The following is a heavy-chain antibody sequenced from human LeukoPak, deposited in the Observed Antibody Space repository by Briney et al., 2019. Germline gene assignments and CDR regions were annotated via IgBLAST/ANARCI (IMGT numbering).Heavy chain of an antibody. V-gene: IGHV1-2*06. J-gene: IGHJ4*02. Sequence: ASVKVSCKASGYTFTGYHMHWVRQAPGQGLEWMGRINPNSGDTNYAQNFQGRVTMTRDTSISTAYMELSRLRSDDTAVYYCARGHYYYDSSGYPTFDYWGQGTLVTVSS. CDR2: INPNSGDT. CDR1: GYTFTGYH. D-gene: IGHD3-22*01. CDR3: ARGHYYYDSSGYPTFDY.